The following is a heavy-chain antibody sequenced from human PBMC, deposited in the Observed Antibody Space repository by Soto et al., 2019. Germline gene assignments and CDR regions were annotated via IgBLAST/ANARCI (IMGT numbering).Heavy chain of an antibody. D-gene: IGHD2-2*01. CDR2: ISSYNGNT. J-gene: IGHJ6*02. CDR3: ARDRGVVLPAVTYGMDV. V-gene: IGHV1-18*01. CDR1: GYTLSSHG. Sequence: QVQLVQSGAEVQKPGASVKVSCKASGYTLSSHGFSWVRQAPGQGLEWMGWISSYNGNTRYAQKFQGRVTLTTDTSTSTGYMELRDLRSDDTATYYCARDRGVVLPAVTYGMDVWGQGTTVTVSS.